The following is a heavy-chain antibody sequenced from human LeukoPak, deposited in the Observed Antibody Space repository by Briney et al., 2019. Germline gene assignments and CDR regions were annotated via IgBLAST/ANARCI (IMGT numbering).Heavy chain of an antibody. CDR1: GFTFSSYA. D-gene: IGHD7-27*01. Sequence: GGSLRLFCAASGFTFSSYAMSWVSQAPGKGLEWASAISGSGGSTYYADSVKGRFTISRDNSKNTLYLQMNSLRAEDTAVYYCATGNWASAHDYCGQGTLVTVSS. J-gene: IGHJ4*02. CDR2: ISGSGGST. CDR3: ATGNWASAHDY. V-gene: IGHV3-23*01.